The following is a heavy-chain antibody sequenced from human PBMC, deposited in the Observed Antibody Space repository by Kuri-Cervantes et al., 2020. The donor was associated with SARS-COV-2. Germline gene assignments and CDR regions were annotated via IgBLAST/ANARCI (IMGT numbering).Heavy chain of an antibody. CDR3: ARRDYDYIWGSYRQNAFDI. Sequence: GSLRLSCTVSGGSISSSSYYWGWIRQPPGKGLEWIGSIYYSGSTYYNPSLKSRVTISVDTSKNQFSLKLSSVTAADTAVYYCARRDYDYIWGSYRQNAFDIWGQGTMVTVSS. V-gene: IGHV4-39*01. D-gene: IGHD3-16*02. J-gene: IGHJ3*02. CDR1: GGSISSSSYY. CDR2: IYYSGST.